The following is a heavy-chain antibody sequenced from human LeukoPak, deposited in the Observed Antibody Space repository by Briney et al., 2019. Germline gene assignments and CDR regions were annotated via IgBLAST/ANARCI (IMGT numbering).Heavy chain of an antibody. CDR1: GFTFSSYA. D-gene: IGHD6-13*01. V-gene: IGHV3-23*01. Sequence: PGGSLRLSCAASGFTFSSYAMSWVRQAPGKGLEWVSAISGSGGSTYYADSVKGRFTISRDNSKNTLYLQMNSLRAEDTAVYYCARDRSSWYTGWFDPWGQGTLVTVSS. CDR2: ISGSGGST. J-gene: IGHJ5*02. CDR3: ARDRSSWYTGWFDP.